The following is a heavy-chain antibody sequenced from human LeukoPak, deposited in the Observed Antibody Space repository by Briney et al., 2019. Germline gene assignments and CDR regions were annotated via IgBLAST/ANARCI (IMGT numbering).Heavy chain of an antibody. D-gene: IGHD3-3*01. CDR3: ARLKYDFWSGYFPPFDY. J-gene: IGHJ4*02. Sequence: PGGSLRLSCAASGFTFSSYWMSWVRQAPGKGLEWVANIKQDGSEKYYVDSVKGRFTISRDNAKNSLYLQMNSLRAEDTAVYYCARLKYDFWSGYFPPFDYWGQGTLVTVSS. CDR2: IKQDGSEK. CDR1: GFTFSSYW. V-gene: IGHV3-7*01.